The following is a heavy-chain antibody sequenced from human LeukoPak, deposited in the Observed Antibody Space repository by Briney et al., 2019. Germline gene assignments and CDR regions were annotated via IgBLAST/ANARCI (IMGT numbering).Heavy chain of an antibody. Sequence: SETLSLTCTVSGGSINSYYWGWIRQPAGKGLEWISRIYTSGSTNYNPSLKSRVTMSVDTPKNQFSLNLTSVTAADTAVYYCVRDQGFLGYWGQGTLVTVSS. J-gene: IGHJ4*02. CDR3: VRDQGFLGY. V-gene: IGHV4-4*07. D-gene: IGHD3-3*01. CDR1: GGSINSYY. CDR2: IYTSGST.